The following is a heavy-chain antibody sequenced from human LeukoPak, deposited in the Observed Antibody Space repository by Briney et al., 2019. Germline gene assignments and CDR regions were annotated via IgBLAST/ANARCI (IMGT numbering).Heavy chain of an antibody. V-gene: IGHV3-23*01. J-gene: IGHJ4*02. CDR2: ISGSGGSI. CDR1: GFTFSSYA. D-gene: IGHD4-17*01. Sequence: GGSLRLSCAASGFTFSSYAMSWVRQAPGKGLEWVSTISGSGGSICYADSVKGRFTISRDNSKNTLYLQMNSLRAEDTAVYYCAKSILMTTVTTYYFDYWGQGPLVTVSS. CDR3: AKSILMTTVTTYYFDY.